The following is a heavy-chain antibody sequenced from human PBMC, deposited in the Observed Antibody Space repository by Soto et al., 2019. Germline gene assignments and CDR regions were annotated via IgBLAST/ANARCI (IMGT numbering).Heavy chain of an antibody. CDR2: ISGSGGST. CDR3: AKSYGDTWKHYYFDY. Sequence: VQLLESGGGLVQPGGSLRLSCAASRFTFSGYSMSWVRQAPGKGLEWVSGISGSGGSTYYADSVKGRFTISRDNSESTLFLQMNSLRAEDTALYYCAKSYGDTWKHYYFDYWGQGTLVTVSS. J-gene: IGHJ4*02. V-gene: IGHV3-23*01. D-gene: IGHD3-3*02. CDR1: RFTFSGYS.